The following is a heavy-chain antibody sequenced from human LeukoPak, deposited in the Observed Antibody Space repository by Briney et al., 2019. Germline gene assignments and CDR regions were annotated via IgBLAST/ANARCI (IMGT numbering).Heavy chain of an antibody. CDR3: ARKGCTGDCFRFDP. V-gene: IGHV1-18*01. CDR2: INTDNGNT. CDR1: GYTFNTYG. Sequence: GASVKVSCKSSGYTFNTYGIIWVRQAPGQRPEWMGWINTDNGNTKYAQKFQGRVTMTTDTSTSTAYMELSSLRSDDSAVYYCARKGCTGDCFRFDPWGQGTLVTVSS. D-gene: IGHD2-21*02. J-gene: IGHJ5*02.